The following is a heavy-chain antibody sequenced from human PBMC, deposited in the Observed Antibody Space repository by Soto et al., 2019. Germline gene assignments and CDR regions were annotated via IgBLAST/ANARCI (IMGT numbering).Heavy chain of an antibody. CDR1: GFTFSSYG. CDR3: AKDMWAVAGTGYFDY. CDR2: ISYDGSNK. J-gene: IGHJ4*02. D-gene: IGHD6-19*01. V-gene: IGHV3-30*18. Sequence: GGSLRLSCAASGFTFSSYGMHWVRQAPGKGLEWVAVISYDGSNKYYADSVKGRLTISRDNSKNTLYLQMNSLRAEDTAVYYCAKDMWAVAGTGYFDYWGQGTLVTVSS.